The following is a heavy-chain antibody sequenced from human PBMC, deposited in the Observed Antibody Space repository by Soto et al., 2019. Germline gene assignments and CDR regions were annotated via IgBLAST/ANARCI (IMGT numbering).Heavy chain of an antibody. CDR3: ATGEGHSGGCALHY. J-gene: IGHJ4*02. CDR1: GASVRSRDYY. D-gene: IGHD2-15*01. Sequence: QVLLQESGPGLVKPSQTLSLSCTVSGASVRSRDYYWSWIRQTPGKGLEWIGYISDSGTTYYNPSLVGRLAISMDASTSQFFLKVTSVTAADSAVYYCATGEGHSGGCALHYWGQGTLVTVSS. V-gene: IGHV4-30-4*01. CDR2: ISDSGTT.